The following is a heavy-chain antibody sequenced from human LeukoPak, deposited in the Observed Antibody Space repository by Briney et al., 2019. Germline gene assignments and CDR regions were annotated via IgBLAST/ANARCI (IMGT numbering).Heavy chain of an antibody. D-gene: IGHD3-22*01. CDR1: RYSFTTNW. V-gene: IGHV5-51*01. CDR2: IFPRDSDT. CDR3: ARQGGYYLYYFDY. Sequence: GESLKISCKGSRYSFTTNWIAWVRQMPGKGLEWMGIIFPRDSDTRYSPSFQGQVTISADKSINTAYLQWSSLKASDTAMYYCARQGGYYLYYFDYWGQGSLVTVSS. J-gene: IGHJ4*02.